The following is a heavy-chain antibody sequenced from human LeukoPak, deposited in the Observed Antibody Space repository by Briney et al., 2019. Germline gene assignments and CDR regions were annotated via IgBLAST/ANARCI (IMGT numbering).Heavy chain of an antibody. D-gene: IGHD3-22*01. Sequence: GGSLRLSCAASGFTFSSYAMSWVRQAPGKGLEWVSATSGSDSSTYYADSVKGRFTISRDNAKNTLNLQMNSLRAEDTAVYYCARDLGQYYDTSDNWFDPWGQGTLVTVSS. CDR3: ARDLGQYYDTSDNWFDP. CDR2: TSGSDSST. J-gene: IGHJ5*02. V-gene: IGHV3-23*01. CDR1: GFTFSSYA.